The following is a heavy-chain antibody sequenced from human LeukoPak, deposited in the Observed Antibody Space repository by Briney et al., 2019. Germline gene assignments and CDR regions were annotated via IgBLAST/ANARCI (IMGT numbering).Heavy chain of an antibody. V-gene: IGHV3-30*02. CDR1: GFTFHGYG. CDR3: AKLISPYDY. J-gene: IGHJ4*02. Sequence: PGGSLRLSCAASGFTFHGYGMHWVRQAPGKGLEWVAFIRYDGNNKYYADSVKGRFTISRDNSKNTLYLQMNSLRAEDTAVYYCAKLISPYDYWGQGTLVLVSS. CDR2: IRYDGNNK.